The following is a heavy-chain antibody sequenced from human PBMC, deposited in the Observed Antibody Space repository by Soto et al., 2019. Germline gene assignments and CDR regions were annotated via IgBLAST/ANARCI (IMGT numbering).Heavy chain of an antibody. CDR2: MYNDGVT. CDR1: GFNVSNNY. D-gene: IGHD1-20*01. CDR3: ARGPITGTTSEGLLYFDY. V-gene: IGHV3-53*04. Sequence: PGGSLRLSCVVSGFNVSNNYMSWVRQAPGKGLEWVSVMYNDGVTYYADSVQGRFTISRHNSKNTLFLQMNSLRTEDTAVYYCARGPITGTTSEGLLYFDYWGQGTLVTVSS. J-gene: IGHJ4*02.